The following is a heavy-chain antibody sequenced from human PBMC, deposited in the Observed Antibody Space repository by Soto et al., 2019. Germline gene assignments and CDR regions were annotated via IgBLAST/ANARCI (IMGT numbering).Heavy chain of an antibody. CDR2: IYYSGTT. Sequence: SETLSLTCAVSGYSISSSNWWGWIRQPPGKGLEWIGYIYYSGTTYYNPSLKSRVTMSVDTSKNQFSLKLTSVTAADTAVYYCARTYYDCGPNSGGYGFDIWGQGTMVPVSS. CDR1: GYSISSSNW. D-gene: IGHD3-16*01. CDR3: ARTYYDCGPNSGGYGFDI. V-gene: IGHV4-28*01. J-gene: IGHJ3*02.